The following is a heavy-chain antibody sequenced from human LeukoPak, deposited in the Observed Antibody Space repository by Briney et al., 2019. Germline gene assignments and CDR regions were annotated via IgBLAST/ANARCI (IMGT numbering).Heavy chain of an antibody. J-gene: IGHJ1*01. V-gene: IGHV4-34*01. CDR1: GGSFSGYY. Sequence: SETLSVTCAVYGGSFSGYYWTWIRQPPGKGPEWIGEINHSGRTNYNPSLKSRVTISVDTSKNQFSLKVSSVTAADTAVYYCASNRSSSDWGQGTLVTVSS. CDR2: INHSGRT. CDR3: ASNRSSSD. D-gene: IGHD6-6*01.